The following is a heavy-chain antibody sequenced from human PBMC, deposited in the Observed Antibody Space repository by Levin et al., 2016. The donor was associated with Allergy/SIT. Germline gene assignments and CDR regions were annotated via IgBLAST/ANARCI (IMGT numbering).Heavy chain of an antibody. D-gene: IGHD6-13*01. Sequence: ESLKISCAASGFSFDDYGMSWVRQAPGKGLEWVSGINWDGGSTGYADSVKGRFTISRDNAKNSLYLQMNSLRAEDTALYYCARAGPIAASDFYYYGMDVWDQGTTVTVSS. CDR3: ARAGPIAASDFYYYGMDV. CDR1: GFSFDDYG. V-gene: IGHV3-20*04. CDR2: INWDGGST. J-gene: IGHJ6*02.